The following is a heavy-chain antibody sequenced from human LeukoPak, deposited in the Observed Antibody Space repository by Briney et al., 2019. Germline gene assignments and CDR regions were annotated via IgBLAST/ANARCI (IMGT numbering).Heavy chain of an antibody. CDR3: ARAGLVTTVTTSPYFFDY. CDR2: IIPIIGTA. J-gene: IGHJ4*02. Sequence: GASVKVSCKASGGTFSSYAISWVRQAPGQGPEWMGGIIPIIGTANHAQNFQGRVTITTDESTSTAYMELCSLRSEDTAVYYCARAGLVTTVTTSPYFFDYWGQGTLVTVSS. CDR1: GGTFSSYA. V-gene: IGHV1-69*05. D-gene: IGHD4-17*01.